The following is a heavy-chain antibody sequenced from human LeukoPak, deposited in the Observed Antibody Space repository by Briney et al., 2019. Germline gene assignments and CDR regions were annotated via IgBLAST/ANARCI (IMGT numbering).Heavy chain of an antibody. D-gene: IGHD6-19*01. CDR1: GFTFSSYA. Sequence: GRSLRLSCAASGFTFSSYAMHWVRQAPGKGLEWVAVISYDGSNKYYADSVKGRFTISRDNSKNTLYLQMNSLRAEDTAVYYCARDGGWYRDYWGQGTLVTVSS. V-gene: IGHV3-30-3*01. CDR2: ISYDGSNK. J-gene: IGHJ4*02. CDR3: ARDGGWYRDY.